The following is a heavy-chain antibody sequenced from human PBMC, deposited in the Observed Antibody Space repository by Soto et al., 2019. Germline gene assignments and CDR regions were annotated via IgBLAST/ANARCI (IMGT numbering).Heavy chain of an antibody. CDR3: ANAGGSITIFGGRRGDYYGMDV. Sequence: QVQLVQSGAEVKKPGSSVKVSCKASGGTFSSYAISWVRQAPGQGLEWMGGIIPIFGTANYAQKFQGRVTITADESTSTAYMELSSLRSEDTAVYYCANAGGSITIFGGRRGDYYGMDVWGQGTTVTVSS. D-gene: IGHD3-3*01. CDR2: IIPIFGTA. CDR1: GGTFSSYA. V-gene: IGHV1-69*12. J-gene: IGHJ6*02.